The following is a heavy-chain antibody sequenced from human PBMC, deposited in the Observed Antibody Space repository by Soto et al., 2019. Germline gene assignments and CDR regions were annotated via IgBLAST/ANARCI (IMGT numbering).Heavy chain of an antibody. CDR1: GFTFSDYY. Sequence: QVQLVESGGGLVKPGGSLRLSCAASGFTFSDYYMNWIRQAPGKGLEWVSYISSSRSYTNYADSVQGRFTISRDNAKNSLYLQMNILRAEDTAVYYCARVAYAAFDIWGQGTMVTVSS. CDR2: ISSSRSYT. V-gene: IGHV3-11*05. D-gene: IGHD3-16*01. CDR3: ARVAYAAFDI. J-gene: IGHJ3*02.